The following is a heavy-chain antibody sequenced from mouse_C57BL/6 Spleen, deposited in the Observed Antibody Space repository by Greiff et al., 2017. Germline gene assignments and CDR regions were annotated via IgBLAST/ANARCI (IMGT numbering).Heavy chain of an antibody. CDR2: INPNNGGT. CDR3: ASRDYDGAGFAY. D-gene: IGHD2-4*01. J-gene: IGHJ3*01. V-gene: IGHV1-22*01. Sequence: EVKLMESGPELVKPGASVKMSCKASGYTFTDYNMHWVKQSHGKSLEWIGYINPNNGGTSYNQKFKGKATLTVNKSSSTAYMELRSLTSEDSAVXYCASRDYDGAGFAYWGQGTLVTVSA. CDR1: GYTFTDYN.